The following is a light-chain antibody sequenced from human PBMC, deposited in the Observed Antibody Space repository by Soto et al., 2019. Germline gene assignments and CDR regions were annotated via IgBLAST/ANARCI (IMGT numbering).Light chain of an antibody. CDR2: GNS. CDR1: SSNIGAGYD. V-gene: IGLV1-40*01. Sequence: QSVLTQPPSVSGAPGQRVTISCTGSSSNIGAGYDVHWYQQLPGTAPKLLIYGNSNRPSGVPDRFSGSKSGTSASLVITGRQAEDEADYYCQSYDSSLSVVFGGGTKLTVL. CDR3: QSYDSSLSVV. J-gene: IGLJ2*01.